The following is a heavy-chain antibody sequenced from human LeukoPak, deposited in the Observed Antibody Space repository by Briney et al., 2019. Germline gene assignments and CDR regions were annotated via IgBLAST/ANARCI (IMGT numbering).Heavy chain of an antibody. Sequence: SETLSLTCTVSGGSISSYYWSWIRQPPGKGLEWIAYISDIGSINYNPSLKRRVTISLDTSKNQFSLKLSSVTAADTAVYYCAGHHPRNTVDFWGQGTLVTVSS. J-gene: IGHJ4*02. CDR1: GGSISSYY. V-gene: IGHV4-59*08. D-gene: IGHD2/OR15-2a*01. CDR3: AGHHPRNTVDF. CDR2: ISDIGSI.